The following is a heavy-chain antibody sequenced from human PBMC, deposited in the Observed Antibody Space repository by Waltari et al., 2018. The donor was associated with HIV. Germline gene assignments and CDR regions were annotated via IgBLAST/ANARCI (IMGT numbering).Heavy chain of an antibody. Sequence: EVQLVESGGGLVQPGGSLRLSCAASGFTFSSYWMSWVRQAPGKGLEGVANIKQDGSEKYYVDSVNGRFTIYRDNAENSLYLQMNSLRAEDTAVYYCARGGFYGSGSKVNWGQGTLVTVSS. V-gene: IGHV3-7*04. CDR3: ARGGFYGSGSKVN. CDR2: IKQDGSEK. CDR1: GFTFSSYW. J-gene: IGHJ4*02. D-gene: IGHD3-10*01.